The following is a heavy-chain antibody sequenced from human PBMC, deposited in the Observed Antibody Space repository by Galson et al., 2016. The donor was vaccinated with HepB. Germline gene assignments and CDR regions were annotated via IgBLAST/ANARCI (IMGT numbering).Heavy chain of an antibody. D-gene: IGHD5/OR15-5a*01. V-gene: IGHV3-23*01. CDR1: GFTFSNSA. CDR3: LSTTLSTTL. J-gene: IGHJ4*02. Sequence: SLRLSCAASGFTFSNSAMRWVRQAPGKGLEWVSSISAGGDSTFYADSVGGRFTVSRDNSKNTLFLHMGGLRVDDTALYYCLSTTLSTTLGGQGTLVIVSA. CDR2: ISAGGDST.